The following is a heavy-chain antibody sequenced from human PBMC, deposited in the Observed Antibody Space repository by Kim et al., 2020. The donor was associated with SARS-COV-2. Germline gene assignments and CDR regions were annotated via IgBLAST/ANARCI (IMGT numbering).Heavy chain of an antibody. D-gene: IGHD5-18*01. Sequence: SETLSLTCTVSGGSISSGGYYWSWIRQHPGKGLEWLGYIYYTGNTYYNPSLKSRITISVDTSKNQFSLNLSSVTAADTAVYYCAIQAGYTYGNFGMDVWGQGTTVTISS. V-gene: IGHV4-31*03. CDR2: IYYTGNT. CDR3: AIQAGYTYGNFGMDV. J-gene: IGHJ6*02. CDR1: GGSISSGGYY.